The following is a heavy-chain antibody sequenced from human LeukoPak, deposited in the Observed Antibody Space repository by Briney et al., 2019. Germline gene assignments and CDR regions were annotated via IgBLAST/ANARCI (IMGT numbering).Heavy chain of an antibody. CDR2: MNPNSGNT. CDR1: GYTFTSYD. CDR3: ARGRNDFWSGYSYYMDV. Sequence: GASVKVSCKASGYTFTSYDINWVRQATGQGLEWMGWMNPNSGNTGYAQKFQGRVTMTRNTSISTAYMELSSLRSEDTAVYYCARGRNDFWSGYSYYMDVRGKGTTVTVSS. V-gene: IGHV1-8*01. D-gene: IGHD3-3*01. J-gene: IGHJ6*03.